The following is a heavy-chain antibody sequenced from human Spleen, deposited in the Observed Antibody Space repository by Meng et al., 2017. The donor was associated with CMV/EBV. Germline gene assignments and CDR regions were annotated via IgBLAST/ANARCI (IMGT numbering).Heavy chain of an antibody. CDR2: GHHGGGA. J-gene: IGHJ1*01. CDR3: ARLGNRVTIFGVPITEGYFEH. Sequence: HQPPVQGLECPREGHHGGGANYNPSLQSRVTISLDPSKNQLSLKLRSVTPADTAVYYCARLGNRVTIFGVPITEGYFEHWGRGSLVTVSS. D-gene: IGHD3-3*01. V-gene: IGHV4-34*01.